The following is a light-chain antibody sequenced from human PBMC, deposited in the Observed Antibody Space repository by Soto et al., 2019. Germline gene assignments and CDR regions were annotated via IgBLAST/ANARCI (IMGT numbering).Light chain of an antibody. CDR1: QSISTY. V-gene: IGKV1-39*01. J-gene: IGKJ5*01. CDR3: QQSHSTPIT. Sequence: IHMTHSPSSLSASVLYRVTITFLTSQSISTYLNWYQQKPGEAPKLLIYAASSLQGGVPSKFSGSGSGTDFTLTISSLQPEDFATYYCQQSHSTPITFGQGTRLEIK. CDR2: AAS.